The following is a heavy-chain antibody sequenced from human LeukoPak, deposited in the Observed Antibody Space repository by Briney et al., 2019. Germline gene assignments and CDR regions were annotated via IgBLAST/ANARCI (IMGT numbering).Heavy chain of an antibody. V-gene: IGHV4-34*01. CDR1: GGSFSGYY. CDR3: ARGIHSSSWYGSYYYYYYYMEV. D-gene: IGHD6-13*01. Sequence: SETLSLTCAVYGGSFSGYYWSWIRRPPGKGLEWIGEINHSGSTNYNPSLKSRVTISVDTSKNQFSLKLSSVNAADTAVYYCARGIHSSSWYGSYYYYYYYMEVWGKGTTVTVSS. J-gene: IGHJ6*03. CDR2: INHSGST.